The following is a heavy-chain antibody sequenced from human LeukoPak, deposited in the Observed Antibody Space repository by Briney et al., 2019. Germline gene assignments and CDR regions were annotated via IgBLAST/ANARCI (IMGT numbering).Heavy chain of an antibody. CDR1: GFTFNSCA. V-gene: IGHV3-23*01. CDR3: ATHYDTSGYYYFDF. CDR2: ISGTGVTT. D-gene: IGHD3-22*01. J-gene: IGHJ4*02. Sequence: GGSLRLSCAASGFTFNSCALTWVRQAPGKGLEWVSTISGTGVTTFYADSVRGRFTISRDNSKNTLYLQMSSLRAEDTAVYYCATHYDTSGYYYFDFWGQGTLVTVSS.